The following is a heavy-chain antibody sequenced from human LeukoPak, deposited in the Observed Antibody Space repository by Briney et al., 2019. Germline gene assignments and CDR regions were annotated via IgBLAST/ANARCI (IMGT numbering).Heavy chain of an antibody. Sequence: GGSLRLSCAASGFTFSSYSMNCVRQAPGKGLEWVSYISSSSSTIYYADSVKGRFTISRDNAKNSLYLQMDSLRAEDTAVYYCARDHYDFWSGYYIFDYWGQGTLVTVSS. CDR2: ISSSSSTI. D-gene: IGHD3-3*01. V-gene: IGHV3-48*01. CDR1: GFTFSSYS. CDR3: ARDHYDFWSGYYIFDY. J-gene: IGHJ4*02.